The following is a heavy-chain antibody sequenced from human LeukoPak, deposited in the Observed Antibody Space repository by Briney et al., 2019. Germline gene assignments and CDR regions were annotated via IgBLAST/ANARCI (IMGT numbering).Heavy chain of an antibody. CDR1: GGSFSGYY. CDR2: INRSGST. D-gene: IGHD3-10*01. J-gene: IGHJ6*02. CDR3: ARGGFGELLYLRLYYYYGMDV. V-gene: IGHV4-34*01. Sequence: SETLSLTCAVYGGSFSGYYWSWIRQPPGKGLEWIGEINRSGSTNYNPSLKSRVTISVDTSKNQFSLKLSSVTAADTAVYYCARGGFGELLYLRLYYYYGMDVWGQGTTVTVSS.